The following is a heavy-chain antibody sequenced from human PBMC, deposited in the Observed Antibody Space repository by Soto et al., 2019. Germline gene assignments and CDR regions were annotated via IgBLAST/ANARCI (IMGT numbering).Heavy chain of an antibody. D-gene: IGHD3-10*01. CDR3: ARDREVRGVIRVYYYGMDV. Sequence: ASVKVSCKVSGYTLTELSMHWVRQAPGKGLEWMGWINPNSGGTNYAQKFQGWVTMTRDTSISTAYMELSRLRSDDTAVYYCARDREVRGVIRVYYYGMDVWGQGTTVTVSS. V-gene: IGHV1-2*04. J-gene: IGHJ6*02. CDR1: GYTLTELS. CDR2: INPNSGGT.